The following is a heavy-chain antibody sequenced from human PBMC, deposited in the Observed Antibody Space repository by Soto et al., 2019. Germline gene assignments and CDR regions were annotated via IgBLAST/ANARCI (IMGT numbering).Heavy chain of an antibody. V-gene: IGHV3-23*01. Sequence: GGSLRLSCAASGFTFSSYAMSWVRQAPGKGLEWVSAISGSGGSTYYADSVKGRFTISRDKSKNTLYLQMNSLRAEDTAVYYCAKSGYCSGGSCYDDYWGQGTLVTVSS. CDR3: AKSGYCSGGSCYDDY. CDR2: ISGSGGST. D-gene: IGHD2-15*01. CDR1: GFTFSSYA. J-gene: IGHJ4*02.